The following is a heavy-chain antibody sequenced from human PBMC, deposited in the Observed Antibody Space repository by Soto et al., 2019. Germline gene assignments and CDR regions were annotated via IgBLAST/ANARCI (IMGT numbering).Heavy chain of an antibody. CDR3: AKGGVLVAAAIVY. Sequence: GGSLRLSCAASGFTFDDYAMHWVRQAPGKGLEWVSGISWNSGTIGYADSVKGRFTISRDNAKNSLYLQMDNLRAEDTALYYCAKGGVLVAAAIVYWGQGTLVTVSS. J-gene: IGHJ4*02. CDR2: ISWNSGTI. V-gene: IGHV3-9*01. CDR1: GFTFDDYA. D-gene: IGHD2-2*01.